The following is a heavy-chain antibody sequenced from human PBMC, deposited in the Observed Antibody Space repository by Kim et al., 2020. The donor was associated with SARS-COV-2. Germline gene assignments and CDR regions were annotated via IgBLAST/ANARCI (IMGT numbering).Heavy chain of an antibody. D-gene: IGHD3-22*01. CDR2: ISYDGSNK. Sequence: GGSLRLSCAASGFTFSSYGMHWVRQAPGKGLEWVAVISYDGSNKYYADSVKGRFTISRDNSKNTLYLQMNSLRAEDTAVYYCAKGDYYDSSVSGEIGDYWGQGTLVTVSS. V-gene: IGHV3-30*18. CDR3: AKGDYYDSSVSGEIGDY. J-gene: IGHJ4*02. CDR1: GFTFSSYG.